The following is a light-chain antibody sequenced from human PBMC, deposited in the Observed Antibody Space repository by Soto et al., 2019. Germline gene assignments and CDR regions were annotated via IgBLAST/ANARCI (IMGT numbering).Light chain of an antibody. CDR2: RNN. J-gene: IGLJ3*02. V-gene: IGLV1-47*01. Sequence: QSVLTQPPSASGTPGQRVTISSSGSSSNIGSNYVYWYQQLPGTAPKLLIYRNNQRPSGVPDRFSGSKSGTSASLAISGLGSEDEADYYCAAWDDSLSGLWVFGGGTKLTVL. CDR1: SSNIGSNY. CDR3: AAWDDSLSGLWV.